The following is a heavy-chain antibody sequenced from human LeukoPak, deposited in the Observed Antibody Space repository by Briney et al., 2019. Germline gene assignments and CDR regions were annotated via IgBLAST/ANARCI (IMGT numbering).Heavy chain of an antibody. CDR1: GGSISSSSYY. V-gene: IGHV4-39*07. CDR3: ARDENYGGNSTFDY. D-gene: IGHD4-23*01. CDR2: IYYSGST. J-gene: IGHJ4*02. Sequence: KSSETLSLTCTVSGGSISSSSYYWGWIRQPPGKGLEWIGSIYYSGSTYYNPSLKSRVTISVDTSKNQFSLKLSSVTAADTAVYYCARDENYGGNSTFDYWGQGTLVTVSS.